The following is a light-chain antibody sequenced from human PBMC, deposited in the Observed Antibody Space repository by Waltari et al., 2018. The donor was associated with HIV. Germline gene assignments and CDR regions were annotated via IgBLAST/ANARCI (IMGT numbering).Light chain of an antibody. CDR1: NLGDKF. CDR3: QTWDSSTVV. CDR2: QDN. V-gene: IGLV3-1*01. Sequence: SYELTQPPSVSVSPGQTASITCSGDNLGDKFVCWYQQKPGQSPVLVIYQDNKRHSGIPERFSGSNSGKTATLTISGTQAMDEADFYCQTWDSSTVVFGGGTKLTVL. J-gene: IGLJ2*01.